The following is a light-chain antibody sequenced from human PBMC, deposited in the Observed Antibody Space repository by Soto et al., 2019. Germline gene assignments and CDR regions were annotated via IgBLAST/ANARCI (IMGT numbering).Light chain of an antibody. CDR1: QSVSSN. CDR3: QQYIKWPIT. J-gene: IGKJ5*01. V-gene: IGKV3-15*01. CDR2: DAS. Sequence: IVLTQSPGTLSVSPGERATLSCRASQSVSSNLAWYQQKPGQAPRLLISDASTRATGIPARFSGSGSGTEFTLTVSSLQSEDFAVYYCQQYIKWPITFGQGTRL.